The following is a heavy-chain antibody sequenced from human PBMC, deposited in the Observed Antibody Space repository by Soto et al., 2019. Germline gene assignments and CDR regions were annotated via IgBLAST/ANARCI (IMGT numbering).Heavy chain of an antibody. CDR1: GDSVTSHY. D-gene: IGHD3-10*01. CDR3: APSYGNDWYTF. J-gene: IGHJ4*02. CDR2: MHYTGFS. V-gene: IGHV4-59*02. Sequence: SETLSLTCSFSGDSVTSHYLTWIRQSPEKGLEWIGYMHYTGFSHYNPSLKSRLTISVDRSKNQFTLQLTSVTVADTAVYYCAPSYGNDWYTFWGQGTQVTVSS.